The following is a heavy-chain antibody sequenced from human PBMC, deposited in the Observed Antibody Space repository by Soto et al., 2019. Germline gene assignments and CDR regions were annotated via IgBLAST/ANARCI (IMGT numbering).Heavy chain of an antibody. Sequence: PGGSLRLSCAAYGFTFSSYAMHWVRQAPGKGLEWVAVISYDGSNKYYADSVKGRFTISRDNSKNTLYLQMNSLRADDTAVYYYARATGDTAMVTDYWGQGTLVTVSS. CDR2: ISYDGSNK. J-gene: IGHJ4*02. CDR3: ARATGDTAMVTDY. V-gene: IGHV3-30-3*01. D-gene: IGHD5-18*01. CDR1: GFTFSSYA.